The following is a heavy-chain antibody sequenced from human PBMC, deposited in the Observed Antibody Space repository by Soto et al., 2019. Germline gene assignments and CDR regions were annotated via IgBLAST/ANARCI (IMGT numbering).Heavy chain of an antibody. CDR3: TTGTHSLGYCSSTRCYPSSWQQQYYGMDV. D-gene: IGHD2-2*01. CDR1: GFTFSNAW. CDR2: IKSKTDGGTT. J-gene: IGHJ6*02. V-gene: IGHV3-15*07. Sequence: EVKLVESGGGLVKPGGSLRLSCAASGFTFSNAWMNWVRQAPGKGLEWVSRIKSKTDGGTTDYAAPVKGRFTISRDDSKNTLYLQMNSLKTEDTAVYYCTTGTHSLGYCSSTRCYPSSWQQQYYGMDVWGQGTTVTVSS.